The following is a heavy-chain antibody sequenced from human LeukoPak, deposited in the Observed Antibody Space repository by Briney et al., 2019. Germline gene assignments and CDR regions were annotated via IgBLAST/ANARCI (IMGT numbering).Heavy chain of an antibody. V-gene: IGHV3-23*01. Sequence: GGSLRLSCAASGFTFSSYAMSWVRQAPGKGLEWVSAISGSGGSTYYADSVKGRFTISRDNTKNTLYLQMNSLRAEDTAVYYCAKDPASSGLNWFDPWGQGTLVTVSS. J-gene: IGHJ5*02. D-gene: IGHD6-19*01. CDR3: AKDPASSGLNWFDP. CDR2: ISGSGGST. CDR1: GFTFSSYA.